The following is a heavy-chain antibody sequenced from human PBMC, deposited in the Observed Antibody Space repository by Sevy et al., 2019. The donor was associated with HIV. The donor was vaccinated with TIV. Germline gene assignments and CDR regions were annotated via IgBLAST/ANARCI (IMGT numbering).Heavy chain of an antibody. CDR3: EREGCTKPDDY. D-gene: IGHD2-8*01. Sequence: GGSLRLSCAASGFTFSKYSMSWVRQPPGKGLEWVATLSFGCGEINYADSVKGRFTISRDNSKNSVYLQMNNLRPEDTTMYYCEREGCTKPDDYWGQGTLVTVSS. J-gene: IGHJ4*02. CDR2: LSFGCGEI. CDR1: GFTFSKYS. V-gene: IGHV3-23*01.